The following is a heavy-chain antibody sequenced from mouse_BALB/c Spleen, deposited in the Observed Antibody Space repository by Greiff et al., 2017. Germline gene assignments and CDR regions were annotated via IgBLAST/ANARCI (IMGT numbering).Heavy chain of an antibody. D-gene: IGHD1-1*01. CDR3: TRFYRSSYDIDY. Sequence: QVQLQQPGAELVRPGASVKLSCKALGYTFTDYEMHWVKQIPVHGLEWIGAIHPGSGCTAYNQKFKGKATLTADKSSSTAYMELSSLTSEDSAVYSCTRFYRSSYDIDYWGQGTTLTVSS. V-gene: IGHV1-15*01. J-gene: IGHJ2*01. CDR2: IHPGSGCT. CDR1: GYTFTDYE.